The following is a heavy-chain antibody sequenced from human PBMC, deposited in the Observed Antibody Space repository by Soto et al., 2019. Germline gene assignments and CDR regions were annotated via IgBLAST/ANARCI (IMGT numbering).Heavy chain of an antibody. CDR3: AKGVKYYYDSSGRGGYYYYGMDV. Sequence: PGGSLRLSCAASGFTFSRYAMSWVRQAPGKGLEWVSAISGSGGSTYYADSVKGRFTISRDNSKNTLYLQMNSLRAEDTAVYYCAKGVKYYYDSSGRGGYYYYGMDVWGQGTTVTVSS. V-gene: IGHV3-23*01. CDR2: ISGSGGST. J-gene: IGHJ6*02. D-gene: IGHD3-22*01. CDR1: GFTFSRYA.